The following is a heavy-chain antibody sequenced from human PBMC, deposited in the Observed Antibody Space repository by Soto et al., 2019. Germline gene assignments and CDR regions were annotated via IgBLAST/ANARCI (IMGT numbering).Heavy chain of an antibody. V-gene: IGHV3-30*04. J-gene: IGHJ2*01. D-gene: IGHD3-3*01. Sequence: PGKGREWVAVISYDGRVKYYVDSVKGRFTISRDDSKNTLYLQMNSLRVDDTAVYYFFRAEDGRRAVRSVSAFLLNRSSDL. CDR3: FRAEDGRRAVRSVSAFLLNRSSDL. CDR2: ISYDGRVK.